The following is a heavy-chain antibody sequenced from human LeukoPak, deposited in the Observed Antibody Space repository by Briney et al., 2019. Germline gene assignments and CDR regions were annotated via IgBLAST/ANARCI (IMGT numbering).Heavy chain of an antibody. CDR1: GFVFSNYA. J-gene: IGHJ4*02. CDR3: AKWGDYDILTGYYDSDY. D-gene: IGHD3-9*01. Sequence: GASLRLSCAASGFVFSNYAMSWVRRAPGKGLEWVSAIVCRGSSTYYADSVKGRFTISRDNSKNTLYLQLNRLRAEDTAVYYCAKWGDYDILTGYYDSDYWGQGTLVTVSS. V-gene: IGHV3-23*01. CDR2: IVCRGSST.